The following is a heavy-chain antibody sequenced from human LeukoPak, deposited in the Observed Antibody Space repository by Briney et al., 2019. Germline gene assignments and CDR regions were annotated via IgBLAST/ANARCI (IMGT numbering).Heavy chain of an antibody. V-gene: IGHV3-30*18. D-gene: IGHD1-26*01. Sequence: GRSLRLSCAASGFSFNNYGMHWVRQAPGKGVDWLAVISSDGSDKYYVDSVKGRFTISRDNSKNTLYLQMNSLRVEDTAIYYCAKDKGREGDYWGQGILVTVSS. J-gene: IGHJ4*02. CDR1: GFSFNNYG. CDR3: AKDKGREGDY. CDR2: ISSDGSDK.